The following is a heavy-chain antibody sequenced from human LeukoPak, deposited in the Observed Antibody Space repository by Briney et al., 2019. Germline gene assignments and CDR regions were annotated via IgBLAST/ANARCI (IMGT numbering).Heavy chain of an antibody. D-gene: IGHD3-3*01. CDR2: MNPNSGNT. J-gene: IGHJ5*02. V-gene: IGHV1-8*01. CDR1: GYTFTSYD. Sequence: ASVKVSCKASGYTFTSYDINWVRQATGQGLEWMGWMNPNSGNTGYAQKFQGRVTMTRNTSISTAYMELSSLRSEDTAVYCCARAVRRPYTIFGVVTLPPDNWFDPWGQGTLVTVSS. CDR3: ARAVRRPYTIFGVVTLPPDNWFDP.